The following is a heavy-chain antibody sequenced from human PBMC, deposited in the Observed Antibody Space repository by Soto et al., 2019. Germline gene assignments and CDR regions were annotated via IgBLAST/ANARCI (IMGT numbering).Heavy chain of an antibody. Sequence: SETLSLTCAVYGGSFSGYYWTWIRQSPEKGLEWIGEVNHSGTTYYNPSLKTRVIISVHTPKNQFSLKMSSVTAADTAVYYCARGIGYCSSINCYSSRRLRFDSWGQGTLVT. CDR2: VNHSGTT. J-gene: IGHJ4*02. CDR3: ARGIGYCSSINCYSSRRLRFDS. CDR1: GGSFSGYY. V-gene: IGHV4-34*01. D-gene: IGHD2-2*01.